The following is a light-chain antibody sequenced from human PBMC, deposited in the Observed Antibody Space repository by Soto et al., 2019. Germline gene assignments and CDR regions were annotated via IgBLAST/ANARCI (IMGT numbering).Light chain of an antibody. CDR1: QSVSSSY. CDR2: GAS. Sequence: EIVLTQSPGTLSLSPGERATLSCRASQSVSSSYLAWYQQKPGQAPRLLIYGASRRATGFPDRFSGSGSGTDFTLPISRLEPEDFAVYYCQQYGSSPLTFGGGTKVEIK. CDR3: QQYGSSPLT. J-gene: IGKJ4*01. V-gene: IGKV3-20*01.